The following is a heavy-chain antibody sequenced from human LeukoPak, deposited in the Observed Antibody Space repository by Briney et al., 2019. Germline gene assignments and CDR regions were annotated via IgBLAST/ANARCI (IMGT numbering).Heavy chain of an antibody. CDR3: ARSLGPDMNYNYGMDV. J-gene: IGHJ6*02. CDR2: IWDDGDNK. Sequence: GGSLRLSCAASGFTLSLYGMHWVRQAPGKGLEWVAVIWDDGDNKYYGDSVKGRFTISSDNSKDTLYLQLNSLRAEDTAVYYCARSLGPDMNYNYGMDVWGQGTTVTVSS. CDR1: GFTLSLYG. V-gene: IGHV3-33*01.